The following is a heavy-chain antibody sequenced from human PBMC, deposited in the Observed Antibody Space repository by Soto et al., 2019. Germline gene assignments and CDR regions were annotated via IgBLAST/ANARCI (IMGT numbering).Heavy chain of an antibody. CDR1: GFTFSHYG. Sequence: PGGSLRLSCAASGFTFSHYGIHWVRQAPGKGLEWVAVTWSGGRGEYYADSVRGRFTISRDNSKTTVYLQMNSLRAEDTAVYYCAKVEGSSWREYFDYWGQGTLVTVSS. V-gene: IGHV3-33*06. J-gene: IGHJ4*02. CDR2: TWSGGRGE. CDR3: AKVEGSSWREYFDY. D-gene: IGHD6-13*01.